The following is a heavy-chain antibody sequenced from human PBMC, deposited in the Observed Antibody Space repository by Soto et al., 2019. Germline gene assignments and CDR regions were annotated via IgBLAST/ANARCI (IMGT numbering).Heavy chain of an antibody. D-gene: IGHD6-13*01. Sequence: QVQLQQWGAGLLKPSETLSLTCAVYGGSFNSYFWNWVRQPPGKGLEWIGEVTPGGRSNYTPSLKSRVTISKDTSKNQFSLEVNSVTAADTAVYYCTTSGRSWPDSFDIWGQGAMVTVSS. V-gene: IGHV4-34*01. CDR1: GGSFNSYF. J-gene: IGHJ3*02. CDR3: TTSGRSWPDSFDI. CDR2: VTPGGRS.